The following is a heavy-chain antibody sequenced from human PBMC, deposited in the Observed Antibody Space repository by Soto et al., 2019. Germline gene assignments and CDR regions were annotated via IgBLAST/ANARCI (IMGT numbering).Heavy chain of an antibody. CDR1: GFTVSSNY. Sequence: EVQLVESGGGLVQPGGSLRLSCAASGFTVSSNYMSWVRQAPGKGLEWVSVIYSGGSTYYADSVKGRFTISRHNSKNTLYLQMNSLRAEGTAVYYCAREGIVVVPAADRDFALWGRGTLVTVSS. V-gene: IGHV3-53*04. CDR3: AREGIVVVPAADRDFAL. CDR2: IYSGGST. J-gene: IGHJ2*01. D-gene: IGHD2-2*01.